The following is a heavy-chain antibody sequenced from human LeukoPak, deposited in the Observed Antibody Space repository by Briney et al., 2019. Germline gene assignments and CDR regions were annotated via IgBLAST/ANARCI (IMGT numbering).Heavy chain of an antibody. CDR2: ISSSSSYI. D-gene: IGHD3-10*01. CDR3: ARFLRGPSMVRGVIIRGSLDY. V-gene: IGHV3-21*01. J-gene: IGHJ4*02. CDR1: GFTFSSYG. Sequence: PGGSLRLSCAASGFTFSSYGMHWVRQAPGKGLEWVSSISSSSSYIYYADSVKGRFTISRDNAKNSLYLQMNSLRAEDTAVYYCARFLRGPSMVRGVIIRGSLDYWGQGTLVTVSS.